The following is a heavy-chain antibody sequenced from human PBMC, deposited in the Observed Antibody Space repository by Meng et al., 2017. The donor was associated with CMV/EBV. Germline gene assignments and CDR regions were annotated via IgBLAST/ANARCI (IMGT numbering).Heavy chain of an antibody. CDR3: ARDPDTAMVTAAFDI. D-gene: IGHD5-18*01. V-gene: IGHV3-21*01. J-gene: IGHJ3*02. Sequence: FTFSSYSMNWVSQAPGKGLEWVSSISLSSSYIYYADSVKGRFTISRDNAKNSLYLQMNSLRAEDTAVYYCARDPDTAMVTAAFDIWGQGTMVTVSS. CDR2: ISLSSSYI. CDR1: FTFSSYS.